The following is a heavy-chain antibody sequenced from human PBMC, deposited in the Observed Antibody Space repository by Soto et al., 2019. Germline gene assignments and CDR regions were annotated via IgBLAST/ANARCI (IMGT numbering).Heavy chain of an antibody. J-gene: IGHJ6*02. D-gene: IGHD3-3*01. CDR2: IINVRSYT. Sequence: SLFTFIDYSMTLIRQAPGKGLDWFSSIINVRSYTNYADSVKCRFTISRDNSKNTLYLQMNSLRAEDTAVYYCAKDVLRFLEWLAFYGMDVWGQGTTVTVSS. CDR1: LFTFIDYS. V-gene: IGHV3-11*06. CDR3: AKDVLRFLEWLAFYGMDV.